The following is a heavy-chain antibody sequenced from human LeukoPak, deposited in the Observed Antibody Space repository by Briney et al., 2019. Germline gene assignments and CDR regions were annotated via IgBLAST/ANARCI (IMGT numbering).Heavy chain of an antibody. J-gene: IGHJ4*02. Sequence: PSETLSLTCAVSGGSISSGGYSWSWIRQPPGKGLEWIGYIYHSGSTYYNPSLKSRVTISVDRSKNQFSLKPSSVTAADTAVYYCASMTTYDHMFDYWGQGTLVTVSS. CDR2: IYHSGST. CDR3: ASMTTYDHMFDY. D-gene: IGHD4-17*01. V-gene: IGHV4-30-2*01. CDR1: GGSISSGGYS.